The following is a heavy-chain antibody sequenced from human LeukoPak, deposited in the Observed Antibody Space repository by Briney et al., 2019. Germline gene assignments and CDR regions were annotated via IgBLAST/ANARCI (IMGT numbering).Heavy chain of an antibody. CDR2: IKQDGSEK. V-gene: IGHV3-7*01. J-gene: IGHJ4*02. D-gene: IGHD6-13*01. CDR1: GFTFSSYW. Sequence: GGSLRLSCAASGFTFSSYWMSWVRQAPGKGLEWVANIKQDGSEKYYVDSVKGRFTISRDNAKNSLYLQMNSLRAEDTAVYYCARASFPAESSSWYNWGQGTLVTVSS. CDR3: ARASFPAESSSWYN.